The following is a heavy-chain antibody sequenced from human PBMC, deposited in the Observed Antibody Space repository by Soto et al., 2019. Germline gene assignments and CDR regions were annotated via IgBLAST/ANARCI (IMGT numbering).Heavy chain of an antibody. CDR3: AKYKSGWPIGVVDY. D-gene: IGHD6-19*01. CDR2: ISGSGGST. J-gene: IGHJ4*02. Sequence: EVQLLESGGGFVQPVGSLRLSCGASGFTFSTYAMNWVRQAPGKGLEWVSAISGSGGSTYYADSVKGRFTISRDNAKNTLYLPMHILRAEDTAVYYCAKYKSGWPIGVVDYWSQGTLVIVSS. V-gene: IGHV3-23*01. CDR1: GFTFSTYA.